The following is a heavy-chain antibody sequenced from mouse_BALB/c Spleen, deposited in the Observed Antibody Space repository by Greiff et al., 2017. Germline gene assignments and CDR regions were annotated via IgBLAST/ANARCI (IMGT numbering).Heavy chain of an antibody. CDR2: INPYNDGT. CDR1: GYTFTSYV. Sequence: EVQLQQSGPELVKPGASVKMSCKASGYTFTSYVMHWVKQKPGQGLEWIGYINPYNDGTKYNEKFKGKATLTSDKSSSTAYMELSSLTSEYSAVYYCARGKPSYSYYFDYWGQGTTLTVSS. CDR3: ARGKPSYSYYFDY. D-gene: IGHD6-2*01. V-gene: IGHV1-14*01. J-gene: IGHJ2*01.